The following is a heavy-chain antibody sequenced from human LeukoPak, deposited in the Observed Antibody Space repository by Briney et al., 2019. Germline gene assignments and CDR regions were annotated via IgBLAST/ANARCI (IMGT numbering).Heavy chain of an antibody. CDR3: ARDHIVVVTATPNWFDP. V-gene: IGHV3-7*03. CDR2: INQDGSEK. J-gene: IGHJ5*02. CDR1: GFTFTTNW. D-gene: IGHD2-21*02. Sequence: GGSLRLSCAASGFTFTTNWMTWVRQAPGKGLEWVATINQDGSEKYYVDSVKGRFTISRDNAKNSLFLQMNSLRAEDTAVYYCARDHIVVVTATPNWFDPWGQGTLVTVSS.